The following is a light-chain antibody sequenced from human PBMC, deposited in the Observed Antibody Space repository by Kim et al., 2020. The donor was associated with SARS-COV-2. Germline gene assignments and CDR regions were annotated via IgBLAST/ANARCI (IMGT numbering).Light chain of an antibody. CDR3: QQYGPPPLT. J-gene: IGKJ5*01. V-gene: IGKV3-20*01. CDR1: RRSSSIY. Sequence: SPGEKAALSSSTARRSSSIYFAWYQHKPGQAPRLLIYDTSSRATGIPDRFSGSGSGTDFTLTISRLEPEDFAVYYCQQYGPPPLTFGQGTRLDIK. CDR2: DTS.